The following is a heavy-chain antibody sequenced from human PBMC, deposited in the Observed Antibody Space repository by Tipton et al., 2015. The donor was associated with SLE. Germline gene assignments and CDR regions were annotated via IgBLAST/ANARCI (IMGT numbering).Heavy chain of an antibody. CDR3: ARGRPLYSSSWYFDY. V-gene: IGHV4-59*11. Sequence: TLSLTCTVSGGSISSHYWSWIRQPPGKGLEWIGYIYYSGSTNYNPSPKSRVTISVDTSKNQFSLKLSSVTAADTAVYYCARGRPLYSSSWYFDYWGQGTLVTVSS. CDR2: IYYSGST. J-gene: IGHJ4*02. CDR1: GGSISSHY. D-gene: IGHD6-13*01.